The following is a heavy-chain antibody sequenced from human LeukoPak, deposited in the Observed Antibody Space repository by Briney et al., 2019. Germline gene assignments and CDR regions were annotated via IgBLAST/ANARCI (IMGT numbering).Heavy chain of an antibody. CDR3: ATPRGYSYSSWDY. D-gene: IGHD5-18*01. Sequence: ASVKVSCKASGYTFTGYYMHWVRQAPGQGLEWMGRINPNSGGTNYAQKFQGRVTMTRDTSISTAYMELSRLRSDDTAVYYCATPRGYSYSSWDYWGQGTLVTVSS. CDR2: INPNSGGT. J-gene: IGHJ4*02. V-gene: IGHV1-2*06. CDR1: GYTFTGYY.